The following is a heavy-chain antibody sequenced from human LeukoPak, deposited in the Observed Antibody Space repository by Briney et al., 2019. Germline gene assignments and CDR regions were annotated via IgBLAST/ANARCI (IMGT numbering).Heavy chain of an antibody. CDR2: IYHSGST. CDR3: ARDDYYDSSGLEDGDDY. CDR1: GYSISSGYY. Sequence: PSETLSLTCTVSGYSISSGYYWGWIRQPPGKGLEWIGSIYHSGSTYYNPSLKSRVTISVDTSKNQFSLKLSSVTAADTAVYYCARDDYYDSSGLEDGDDYWGQGTLVTVSS. J-gene: IGHJ4*02. V-gene: IGHV4-38-2*02. D-gene: IGHD3-22*01.